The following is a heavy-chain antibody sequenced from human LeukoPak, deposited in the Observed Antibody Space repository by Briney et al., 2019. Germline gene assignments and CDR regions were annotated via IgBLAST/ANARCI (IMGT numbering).Heavy chain of an antibody. CDR2: ISHRGST. J-gene: IGHJ4*02. CDR3: AAWDVVDTAYDY. Sequence: PSETLSLTCTVSGYSISNGYYWGWIRQPPGKGLEWVGSISHRGSTYYNPSLRSRITISLDRSKQKFSLKLTSVTAADTAVYYCAAWDVVDTAYDYWGQGTLVTVSS. V-gene: IGHV4-38-2*02. D-gene: IGHD5-18*01. CDR1: GYSISNGYY.